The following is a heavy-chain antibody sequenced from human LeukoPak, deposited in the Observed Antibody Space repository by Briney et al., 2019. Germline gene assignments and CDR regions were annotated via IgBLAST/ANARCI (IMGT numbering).Heavy chain of an antibody. J-gene: IGHJ4*02. D-gene: IGHD5-24*01. V-gene: IGHV3-30-3*01. Sequence: PGGSLRLSCAASGFTFSSYAMHWVRQAPGKGLEWVAVISYDGSNKYYADSVKGRFTISRDNSKNTLYLQMNSLRVGETAVYYCARDDDGYIAWGQGTLVTVSS. CDR2: ISYDGSNK. CDR3: ARDDDGYIA. CDR1: GFTFSSYA.